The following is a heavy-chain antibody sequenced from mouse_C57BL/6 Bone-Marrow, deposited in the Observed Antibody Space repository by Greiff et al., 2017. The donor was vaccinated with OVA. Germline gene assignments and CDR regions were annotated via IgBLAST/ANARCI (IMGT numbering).Heavy chain of an antibody. Sequence: VQLQQSGPVLVKPGASVKMSCKASGYTFTDYYMNWVKQSHGKSLEWIGVINPYNGGTSYNQKFKGKATLTVDKSSSTAYMELNSLTSEDSAVYYCSRGDYYGNYGWFAYWGQGTLVTVSA. J-gene: IGHJ3*01. D-gene: IGHD2-1*01. CDR3: SRGDYYGNYGWFAY. CDR1: GYTFTDYY. V-gene: IGHV1-19*01. CDR2: INPYNGGT.